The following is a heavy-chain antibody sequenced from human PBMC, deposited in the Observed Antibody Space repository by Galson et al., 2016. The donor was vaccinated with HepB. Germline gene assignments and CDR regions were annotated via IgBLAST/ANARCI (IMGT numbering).Heavy chain of an antibody. CDR3: ATKPRYCSGENCYYFGMDV. J-gene: IGHJ6*02. Sequence: SLRLSCAASGFTFSSYAMNWVRQAPGKGLEWVALISDDGGNKYYVDSVKGRFTISRDNSKNTLYLQMNSLRAEDTAVYYCATKPRYCSGENCYYFGMDVWGQGTTVTVSS. CDR1: GFTFSSYA. CDR2: ISDDGGNK. V-gene: IGHV3-30-3*01. D-gene: IGHD2-15*01.